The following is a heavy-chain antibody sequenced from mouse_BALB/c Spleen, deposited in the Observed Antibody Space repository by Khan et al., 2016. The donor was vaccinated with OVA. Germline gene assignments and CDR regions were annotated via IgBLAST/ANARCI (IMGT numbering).Heavy chain of an antibody. D-gene: IGHD1-3*01. V-gene: IGHV1-5*01. CDR1: GYSFTDYL. J-gene: IGHJ3*01. CDR3: TRGGYSSFAY. Sequence: EVQLQESGTVLARPGASVKMSCKASGYSFTDYLIHWVKQRPGQGLEWIGDIFPGNSDTIYNQKFRDKAKLTADTSASAAYMELNSLTNEDSAVYYCTRGGYSSFAYWGQGTLVTVSA. CDR2: IFPGNSDT.